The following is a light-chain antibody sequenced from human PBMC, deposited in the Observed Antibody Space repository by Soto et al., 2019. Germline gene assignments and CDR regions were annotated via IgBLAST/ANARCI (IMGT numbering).Light chain of an antibody. CDR2: AAS. J-gene: IGKJ5*01. V-gene: IGKV1D-12*01. CDR3: QQADTLPIT. Sequence: DIRMTHSPSSVSASVGDTVTINGVASQVMSSWLAWYQQRPGKAPKLLIFAASTLQSGVPSRFSGSGSRTEFTLTITDLQPEDVATYYCQQADTLPITFGQGTRLEIK. CDR1: QVMSSW.